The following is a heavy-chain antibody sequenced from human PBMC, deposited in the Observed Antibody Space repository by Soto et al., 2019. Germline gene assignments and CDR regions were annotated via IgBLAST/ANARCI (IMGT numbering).Heavy chain of an antibody. CDR2: IKSKTDGGTT. D-gene: IGHD4-17*01. J-gene: IGHJ4*02. V-gene: IGHV3-15*07. CDR1: GFTFSNAW. Sequence: EVQLVESGGGLVKPGGSLRLSCAASGFTFSNAWMNWVRQDPGKGLEWVGRIKSKTDGGTTDYAAPVKGRFTISRDDSKNTLYLQMNSLKTEDTAVYSCTKSWGETTVTTFDYWGQGTLVTVSS. CDR3: TKSWGETTVTTFDY.